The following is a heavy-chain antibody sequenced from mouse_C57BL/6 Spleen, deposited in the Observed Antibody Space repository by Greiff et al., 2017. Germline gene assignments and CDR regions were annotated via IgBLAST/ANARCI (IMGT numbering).Heavy chain of an antibody. CDR3: ARDTTVVATGAMDY. Sequence: EVHLVESGGGLVKPGGSLKLSCAASGFTFSSYAMSWVRQTPEKRLEWVATISDGGSYTYYPDNVKGRFTISRDNAKNNLYLQMSHLKSEDTAMYYCARDTTVVATGAMDYWGQGTLVTVSA. V-gene: IGHV5-4*01. D-gene: IGHD1-1*01. CDR2: ISDGGSYT. CDR1: GFTFSSYA. J-gene: IGHJ3*01.